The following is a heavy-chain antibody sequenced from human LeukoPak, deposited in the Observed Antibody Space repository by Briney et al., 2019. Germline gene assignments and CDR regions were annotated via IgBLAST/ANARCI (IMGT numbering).Heavy chain of an antibody. CDR3: ARTAGWSYGFDY. Sequence: SETLSLTCTVSGGSISSGDYYWTWIRQHPGKGLEWIGYIYNSGTTYYNPSLESRVTISEDTSKNQFSLKLSSVTAADTAVYYCARTAGWSYGFDYWGQGTLVTVSS. CDR1: GGSISSGDYY. V-gene: IGHV4-31*03. J-gene: IGHJ4*02. CDR2: IYNSGTT. D-gene: IGHD3-16*01.